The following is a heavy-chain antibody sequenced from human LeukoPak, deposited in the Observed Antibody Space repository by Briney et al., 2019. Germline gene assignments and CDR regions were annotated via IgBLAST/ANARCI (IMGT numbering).Heavy chain of an antibody. CDR2: INSDGSDT. CDR3: YGGNAES. J-gene: IGHJ1*01. V-gene: IGHV3-74*01. Sequence: GGSLRLSCTASGLTFSSYWMHWVRQAPGKGLVWVSGINSDGSDTYYADSVKGRFTISRDNAKNALYLQMNSLRAEDTAVYYCYGGNAESWGQGTPVTVSS. CDR1: GLTFSSYW. D-gene: IGHD4-23*01.